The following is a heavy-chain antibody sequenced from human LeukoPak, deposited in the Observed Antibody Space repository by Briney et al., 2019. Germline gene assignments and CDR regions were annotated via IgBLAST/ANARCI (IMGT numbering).Heavy chain of an antibody. Sequence: SETLSLTCTVSGGSISSSSYYWGWIRQPPGKGLEWIGSIYYSGSTYYNPSLKSRVTISVDTSKNQFSLKLSSVTAADTAVYYCAINYYYYMDVWGKGTTVTVSS. CDR1: GGSISSSSYY. CDR2: IYYSGST. V-gene: IGHV4-39*01. J-gene: IGHJ6*03. CDR3: AINYYYYMDV.